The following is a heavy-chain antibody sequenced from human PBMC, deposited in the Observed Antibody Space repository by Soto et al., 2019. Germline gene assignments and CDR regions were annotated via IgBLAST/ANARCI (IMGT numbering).Heavy chain of an antibody. CDR1: GGSISLYY. CDR3: ASQRGNYFDN. V-gene: IGHV4-59*01. J-gene: IGHJ4*02. Sequence: QVQLQESGPGLVKPSETLSLTCTVSGGSISLYYWSWIRQTPGKGLEWIGYMDYGGSTNYNPSLKCRVTLSGDTSKNQLSLKLRSVTAADTAVYYCASQRGNYFDNWGQGTLVTVSS. CDR2: MDYGGST.